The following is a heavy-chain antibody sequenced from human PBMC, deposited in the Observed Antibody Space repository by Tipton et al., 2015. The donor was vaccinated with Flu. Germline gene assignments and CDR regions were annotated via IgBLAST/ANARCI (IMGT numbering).Heavy chain of an antibody. J-gene: IGHJ5*02. CDR2: IPTSGST. CDR3: ARDFHPTSNWFDP. V-gene: IGHV4-4*07. CDR1: GGSITTSY. Sequence: TLSLTCTVSGGSITTSYWGWLRQPAGKGLEWIGRIPTSGSTNDNDSLESRLSMSRDTSKNHFSLRLSSATAAYTAFYYCARDFHPTSNWFDPWGQGTLVTVSS.